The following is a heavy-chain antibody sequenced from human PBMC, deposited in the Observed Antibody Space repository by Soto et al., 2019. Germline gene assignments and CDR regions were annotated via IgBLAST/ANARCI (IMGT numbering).Heavy chain of an antibody. CDR2: ISGSGGRT. J-gene: IGHJ4*02. V-gene: IGHV3-23*01. D-gene: IGHD2-15*01. CDR1: GFTLGTYV. CDR3: AKDRKGSYCSGGTCYSFDY. Sequence: EVQLLESGGGLVQPGGSLRLSCAASGFTLGTYVMTWVRQAPGKGLEWVSAISGSGGRTNYADPVKGRFTISRDNTKNTLYLQMNSLRVEDTAVYYCAKDRKGSYCSGGTCYSFDYWGQGTLVTVPS.